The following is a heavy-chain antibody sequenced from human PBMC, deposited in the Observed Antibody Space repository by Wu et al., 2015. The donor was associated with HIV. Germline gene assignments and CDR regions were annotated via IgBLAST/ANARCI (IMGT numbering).Heavy chain of an antibody. Sequence: QVQLVQSGAEVKKPGASVKVSCKASGYTFTGYYIHWVRQAPGQGLEWMAWINPNSGGTNYAQMFQGRVTMTRDTSITTAYLELSSLTSDDTAVYYCARDGGSSRQDIWGQGTMVTVSS. CDR2: INPNSGGT. CDR1: GYTFTGYY. J-gene: IGHJ3*02. CDR3: ARDGGSSRQDI. D-gene: IGHD2-15*01. V-gene: IGHV1-2*02.